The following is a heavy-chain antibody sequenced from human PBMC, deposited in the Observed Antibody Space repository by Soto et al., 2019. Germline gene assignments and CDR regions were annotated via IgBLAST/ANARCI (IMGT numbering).Heavy chain of an antibody. J-gene: IGHJ4*02. Sequence: ASVKVSCKASGYTFTSYGISWVRQAPGQGLEWMGWISAYNGNTNYAQKLQGRVTMTTDTSTSTAYMGLRSLRSDDTAVYYCARDGERHYYGSGSYCEFDYWGQGTLVTVSS. CDR3: ARDGERHYYGSGSYCEFDY. CDR1: GYTFTSYG. CDR2: ISAYNGNT. V-gene: IGHV1-18*01. D-gene: IGHD3-10*01.